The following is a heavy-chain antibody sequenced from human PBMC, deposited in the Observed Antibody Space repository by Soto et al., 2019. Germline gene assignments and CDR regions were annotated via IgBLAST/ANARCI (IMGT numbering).Heavy chain of an antibody. CDR2: ISWNSGSI. D-gene: IGHD1-1*01. CDR3: AKGATTTDAFDI. Sequence: LRLSCAASGFTFDDYTMHWVRQAPGKGLEWVSGISWNSGSIGYADSVKGRFTISRDNAKNSLYLQMNSLRAEDTALYYCAKGATTTDAFDIWGQGTMVTVSS. V-gene: IGHV3-9*01. J-gene: IGHJ3*02. CDR1: GFTFDDYT.